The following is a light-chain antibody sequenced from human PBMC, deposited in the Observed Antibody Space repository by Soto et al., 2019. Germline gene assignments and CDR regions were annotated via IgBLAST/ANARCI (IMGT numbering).Light chain of an antibody. CDR1: QDISDH. V-gene: IGKV1-27*01. CDR2: FAS. Sequence: DIQMIQSPSSLSASIGDRSTITCRASQDISDHLAWYQQKPGKVTKLLIYFASTFQSGVPSRLSGSGTATYFTITISSLQPEDVGTYYCQKSNSAPYTFGHGTKVDIK. CDR3: QKSNSAPYT. J-gene: IGKJ3*01.